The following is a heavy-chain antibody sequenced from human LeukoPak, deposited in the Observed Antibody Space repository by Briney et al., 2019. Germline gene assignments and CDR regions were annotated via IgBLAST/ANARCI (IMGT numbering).Heavy chain of an antibody. CDR2: IYSGGST. J-gene: IGHJ3*02. CDR3: ARPVTGAFDI. V-gene: IGHV3-66*01. D-gene: IGHD1-14*01. Sequence: PGGSLRLSCAASGFTVSSNYMTWVRQAPGKGLGWVSVIYSGGSTYYSDSVKGRFTISRDSSKNTLYLRMNSLRAEDTAVYYCARPVTGAFDIWGQGTMVTVSS. CDR1: GFTVSSNY.